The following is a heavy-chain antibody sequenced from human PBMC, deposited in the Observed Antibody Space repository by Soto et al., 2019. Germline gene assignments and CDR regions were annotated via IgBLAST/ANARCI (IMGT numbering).Heavy chain of an antibody. J-gene: IGHJ5*02. Sequence: QLQLQESGPGLVKASETLSLTCTVSGGSIGSSSYYWGWIRQPPGKGLEWIGSIYYSGSTYYNPSLESRVTISVDTSKNQFSLKLNSVTAADTAVYYCARLGPRSNNPYYPAYNWFDPWGQGTLVTVSS. V-gene: IGHV4-39*01. CDR1: GGSIGSSSYY. D-gene: IGHD1-26*01. CDR2: IYYSGST. CDR3: ARLGPRSNNPYYPAYNWFDP.